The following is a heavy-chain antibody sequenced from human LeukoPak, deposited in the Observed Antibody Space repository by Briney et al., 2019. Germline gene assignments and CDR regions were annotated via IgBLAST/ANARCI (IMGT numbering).Heavy chain of an antibody. D-gene: IGHD3-10*01. Sequence: GGSLRLSCAASGFTFSSYWMSWVRQALGKGLEWVANIKQDGSEKYYVDSVKGRFTISRDNAKNSLYLQMNSLRAEDTAVYYCARVGSGSTFDYWGQGTLVTVSS. J-gene: IGHJ4*02. CDR3: ARVGSGSTFDY. V-gene: IGHV3-7*01. CDR2: IKQDGSEK. CDR1: GFTFSSYW.